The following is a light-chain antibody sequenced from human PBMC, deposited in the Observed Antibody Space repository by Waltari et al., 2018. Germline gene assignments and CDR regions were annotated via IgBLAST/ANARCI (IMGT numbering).Light chain of an antibody. CDR2: EDN. Sequence: NFMLTQPHSVSESPGKTITISCTRSSGSIASNYVQWYQQRPGSAPTTVIYEDNQRPSGVPGRFSGSIDSSSNSASLTISGLKTEDEADYYCQSSDSSLVVFGGGTKLTVL. V-gene: IGLV6-57*04. J-gene: IGLJ2*01. CDR3: QSSDSSLVV. CDR1: SGSIASNY.